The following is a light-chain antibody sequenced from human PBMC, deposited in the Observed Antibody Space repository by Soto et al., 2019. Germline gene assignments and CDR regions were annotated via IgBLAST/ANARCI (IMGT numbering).Light chain of an antibody. CDR3: QQYYTTPLT. J-gene: IGKJ4*01. Sequence: DIVLTQSPDSLAVSLGERATINCKSSQSLLSVSNNKNYLTWYQQKPGQPPTLLVYWASTRESGVPDRFSGSGSGTDFTLTISSLQADDVAVYYCQQYYTTPLTFGGGTKVDIK. V-gene: IGKV4-1*01. CDR1: QSLLSVSNNKNY. CDR2: WAS.